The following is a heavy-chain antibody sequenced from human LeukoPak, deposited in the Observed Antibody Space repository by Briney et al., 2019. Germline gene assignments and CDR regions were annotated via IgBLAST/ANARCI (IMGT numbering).Heavy chain of an antibody. CDR1: GFTFNDYS. V-gene: IGHV3-9*01. Sequence: GRSLRLSCVASGFTFNDYSMHWVRQAPGKGLEWVSGISWNSGTIGYADSVKGRFTISRDNAKNSLYLQMNSLRAEDTAVYYCARVVTAHKGFDAFDIWGQGTMVTVSS. CDR2: ISWNSGTI. CDR3: ARVVTAHKGFDAFDI. J-gene: IGHJ3*02. D-gene: IGHD2-21*02.